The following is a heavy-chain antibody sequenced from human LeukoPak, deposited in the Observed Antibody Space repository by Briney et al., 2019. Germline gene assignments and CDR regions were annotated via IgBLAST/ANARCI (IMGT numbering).Heavy chain of an antibody. Sequence: PSETLSLTCAVYGGSFSGYYWSWIRQPPGKGLEWIGEINHSGSTNYNPSLKSRVTISVDTSKNQFSLKLSSVTAADTAVYYCARAGIAVGFRFWGPGTLVTVSS. CDR2: INHSGST. CDR1: GGSFSGYY. V-gene: IGHV4-34*01. D-gene: IGHD6-19*01. CDR3: ARAGIAVGFRF. J-gene: IGHJ4*02.